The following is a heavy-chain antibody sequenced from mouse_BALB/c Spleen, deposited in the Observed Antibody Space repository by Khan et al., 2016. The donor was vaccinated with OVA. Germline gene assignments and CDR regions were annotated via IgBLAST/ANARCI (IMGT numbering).Heavy chain of an antibody. CDR1: GYIFTSYW. CDR2: IYPGTGNS. V-gene: IGHV1S132*01. CDR3: ARLGAYDGNCGAWFAY. J-gene: IGHJ3*01. D-gene: IGHD2-10*01. Sequence: QVQLQQSGAELVRPGASVKLSCKTSGYIFTSYWIHWVKQRSGQGLEWIARIYPGTGNSYYDEKFKGKATLTADKSSSTAYMQISSLKSEDSAVYFLARLGAYDGNCGAWFAYWGQGTLVTVSA.